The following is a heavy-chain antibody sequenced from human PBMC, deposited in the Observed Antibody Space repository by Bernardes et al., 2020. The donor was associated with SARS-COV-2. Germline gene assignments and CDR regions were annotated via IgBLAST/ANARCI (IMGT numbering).Heavy chain of an antibody. J-gene: IGHJ3*02. V-gene: IGHV3-66*01. CDR2: IYSGGST. D-gene: IGHD5-12*01. CDR1: GFTVSSNY. CDR3: AREGGYDSACDI. Sequence: GGSLRLSCAASGFTVSSNYMSWVRQAPGKGLEWVSVIYSGGSTYYADSVKGRFTISRDNSKTTLHLQMNSLRAEDTAVYYCAREGGYDSACDIWGQGTMVTVSS.